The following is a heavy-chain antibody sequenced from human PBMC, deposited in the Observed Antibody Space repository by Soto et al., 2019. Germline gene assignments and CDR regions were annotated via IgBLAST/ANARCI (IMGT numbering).Heavy chain of an antibody. Sequence: EVQLVESGGGLVQPGGSLRLSCEASGFTLSSYSMNWARQAPGQGLEWVSYISSSSSTIYYADSVKGRFTISRDNAKNSLYLQMNSLRDEDKDVYYCAIDNPRSSGWDVWGQGTTVTVSS. CDR2: ISSSSSTI. J-gene: IGHJ6*02. CDR1: GFTLSSYS. V-gene: IGHV3-48*02. CDR3: AIDNPRSSGWDV.